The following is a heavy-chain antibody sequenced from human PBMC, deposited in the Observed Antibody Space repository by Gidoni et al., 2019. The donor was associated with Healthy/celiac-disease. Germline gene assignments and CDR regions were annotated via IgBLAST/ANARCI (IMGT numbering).Heavy chain of an antibody. Sequence: QVQLVESGGGVVQPGRSLRLSCAASGFTFSSYAMHWVRQAPGKGLEWVAVISYDGSNKYYADSVKGRFTISRDNSKNTLYLQMNSLRAEDTAVYYCARDLGVEWLPWGPPTDWGQGTLVTVSS. V-gene: IGHV3-30*04. CDR3: ARDLGVEWLPWGPPTD. D-gene: IGHD5-12*01. J-gene: IGHJ4*02. CDR2: ISYDGSNK. CDR1: GFTFSSYA.